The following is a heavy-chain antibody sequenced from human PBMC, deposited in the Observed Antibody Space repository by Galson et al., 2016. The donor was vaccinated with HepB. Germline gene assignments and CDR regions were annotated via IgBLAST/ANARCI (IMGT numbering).Heavy chain of an antibody. CDR1: GFPFNDYY. CDR3: ARGGKSDEGDFFGMDV. Sequence: SLRLSCAASGFPFNDYYMTWIRQAPGKGLEWVSHISSSSIYTKYSDSLKGRFTISRDYAKGLVYLQMNSLRAEDTAVYYCARGGKSDEGDFFGMDVWGQGTTVTVSS. CDR2: ISSSSIYT. V-gene: IGHV3-11*06. D-gene: IGHD3-16*01. J-gene: IGHJ6*02.